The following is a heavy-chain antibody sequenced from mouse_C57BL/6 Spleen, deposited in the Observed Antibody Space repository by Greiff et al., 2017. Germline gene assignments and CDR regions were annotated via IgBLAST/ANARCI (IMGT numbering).Heavy chain of an antibody. CDR1: GYTFTSYW. CDR2: IDPNSGGT. V-gene: IGHV1-72*01. J-gene: IGHJ1*03. D-gene: IGHD1-1*01. Sequence: VQLQQPGAELVKPGASVKLSCKASGYTFTSYWMHWVKQRPGRGLEWSGRIDPNSGGTKYNEKFKSKATLTVDKPSSTAYMQLSSLTSEDSAVYYCARGENYYADWYFDVWGTGTTVTVSS. CDR3: ARGENYYADWYFDV.